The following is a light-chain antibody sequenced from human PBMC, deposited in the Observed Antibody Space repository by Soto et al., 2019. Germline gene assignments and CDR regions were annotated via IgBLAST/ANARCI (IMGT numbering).Light chain of an antibody. Sequence: QAVVTQPASVSGSPGQSITISCTGTSSDVGGYNYVSWYQHHPGKPPKLIIYDVTNRPSGVSNPFSGSKSGNTASLTISGLQPEDEADYYCSSYTTSNTRQIVFGTGTKLTVL. V-gene: IGLV2-14*03. CDR1: SSDVGGYNY. CDR3: SSYTTSNTRQIV. J-gene: IGLJ1*01. CDR2: DVT.